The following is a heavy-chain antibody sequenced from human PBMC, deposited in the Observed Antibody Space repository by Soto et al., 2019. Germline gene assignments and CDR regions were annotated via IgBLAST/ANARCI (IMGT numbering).Heavy chain of an antibody. CDR1: GGSFSGYY. J-gene: IGHJ4*02. CDR2: INHSGST. D-gene: IGHD3-22*01. CDR3: ASGYYYDSSGYLNGGSFDY. Sequence: PSETLSLTCAAYGGSFSGYYWSWIRQPPGKGLEWIGEINHSGSTNYNPSLKSRVTISVDTSKNQFSLKLSSVTAAGTAVYYCASGYYYDSSGYLNGGSFDYWGQGTLVTVSS. V-gene: IGHV4-34*01.